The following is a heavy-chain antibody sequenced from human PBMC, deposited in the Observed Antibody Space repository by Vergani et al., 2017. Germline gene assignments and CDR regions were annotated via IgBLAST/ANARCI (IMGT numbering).Heavy chain of an antibody. Sequence: EVQLVESGGGIVKPGGSLRLSCVASGFSFRNAWMNWVRRTPGKGLEWVGRIKSTFDRGTTDYAAAVKGRFTISRDDSKNTLFLQMNGLKTEDIGVYYCTTDPRYCGECSCYWLRDHHYYGMDGWRQGTTVTVSS. J-gene: IGHJ6*02. CDR2: IKSTFDRGTT. CDR3: TTDPRYCGECSCYWLRDHHYYGMDG. D-gene: IGHD2-21*01. V-gene: IGHV3-15*07. CDR1: GFSFRNAW.